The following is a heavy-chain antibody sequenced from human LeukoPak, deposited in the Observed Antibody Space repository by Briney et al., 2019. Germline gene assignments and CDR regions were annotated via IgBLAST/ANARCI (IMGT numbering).Heavy chain of an antibody. D-gene: IGHD4-23*01. V-gene: IGHV4-4*07. CDR1: GGSISSYY. J-gene: IGHJ4*02. CDR2: IYTSGST. CDR3: ARGGTVVTTFDY. Sequence: SETLSLTCTVSGGSISSYYWSWIRQPAGKGLEWIGRIYTSGSTNYNPSLKSRVTISVDTSKNQFSLKLSSVTAADTAVYYCARGGTVVTTFDYWGQGTLVTVSS.